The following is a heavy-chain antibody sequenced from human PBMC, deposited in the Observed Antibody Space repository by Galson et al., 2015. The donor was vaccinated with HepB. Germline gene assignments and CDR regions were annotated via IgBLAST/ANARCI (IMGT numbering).Heavy chain of an antibody. CDR1: GYSFTSYW. CDR2: IDPSDSYT. D-gene: IGHD6-13*01. CDR3: ARHSKVSSRKINWFDP. J-gene: IGHJ5*02. Sequence: QSGAEVKKPGESLRISCKGSGYSFTSYWISWVRQMPGKGLEWMGRIDPSDSYTNYSPSFQGHVTISADKSISTAYLQWSSLKASDTAMYYCARHSKVSSRKINWFDPWGQGTLVTVSS. V-gene: IGHV5-10-1*01.